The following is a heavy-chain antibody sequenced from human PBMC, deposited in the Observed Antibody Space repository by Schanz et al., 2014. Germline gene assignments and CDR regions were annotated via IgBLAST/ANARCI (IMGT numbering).Heavy chain of an antibody. CDR3: VRQLLWFGESGVDT. Sequence: QLQLQESGPGLVKPSETLSLTCTVSGGSIRRSTYYWGWIRQPPGKGLEWVAGIYNSGSAYYGPSLKGRVTISVETPKNQFSLRLNSVTASDTAVYYCVRQLLWFGESGVDTWGQGTLVVVSS. D-gene: IGHD3-10*01. V-gene: IGHV4-39*01. CDR1: GGSIRRSTYY. J-gene: IGHJ5*02. CDR2: IYNSGSA.